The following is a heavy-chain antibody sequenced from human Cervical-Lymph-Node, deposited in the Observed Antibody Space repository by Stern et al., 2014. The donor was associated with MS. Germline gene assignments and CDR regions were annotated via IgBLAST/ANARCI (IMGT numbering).Heavy chain of an antibody. J-gene: IGHJ4*02. CDR1: GFTVDDYA. V-gene: IGHV3-9*01. D-gene: IGHD4-23*01. CDR3: AVDYGGNRHLDY. Sequence: EVQLVESGGGLVQPGRSLRLSCAASGFTVDDYAMHWVRQVPGRGLQWVSSINWNSESIGYADSVKGRFAISRDNAKHSLHLQMNRLRVEDTALYYCAVDYGGNRHLDYWGQGTLVTVSS. CDR2: INWNSESI.